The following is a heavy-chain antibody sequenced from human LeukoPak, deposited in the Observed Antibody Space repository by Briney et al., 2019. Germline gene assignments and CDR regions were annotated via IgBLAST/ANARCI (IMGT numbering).Heavy chain of an antibody. CDR3: ARDQIAAAGPNWFDP. CDR1: GFTFSNAW. Sequence: GGSLRLSCAASGFTFSNAWMSWVRQAPGKGLEWVSSISSSSSYIYYADSVKGRFTISRDNAKNSLYLQMNSLRAEDTAVYYCARDQIAAAGPNWFDPWGQGTLVTVSS. D-gene: IGHD6-13*01. CDR2: ISSSSSYI. J-gene: IGHJ5*02. V-gene: IGHV3-21*01.